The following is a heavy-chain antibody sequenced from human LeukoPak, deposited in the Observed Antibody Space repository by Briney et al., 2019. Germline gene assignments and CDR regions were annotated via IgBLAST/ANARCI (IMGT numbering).Heavy chain of an antibody. V-gene: IGHV3-15*01. CDR3: ARDTLKAPRRGYYYGMDV. Sequence: GGSLRLSCAASGFTFSNAWMSWVRQAPGKGLEWVGRIKSKTDGGTTDYAAPVKGRFTISRDNSKNTLYLQMNSLRAEGTAVYYCARDTLKAPRRGYYYGMDVWGQGTTVTVSS. CDR2: IKSKTDGGTT. CDR1: GFTFSNAW. J-gene: IGHJ6*02.